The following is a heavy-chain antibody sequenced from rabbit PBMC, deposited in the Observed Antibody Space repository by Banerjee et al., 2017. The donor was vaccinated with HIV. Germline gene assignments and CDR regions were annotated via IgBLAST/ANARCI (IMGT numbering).Heavy chain of an antibody. CDR1: GVSFSSNHY. CDR2: IEGGSSAFS. V-gene: IGHV1S45*01. CDR3: ARETSSGWGIVSFYFTL. J-gene: IGHJ4*01. D-gene: IGHD4-1*01. Sequence: QEQLVESGGGLVQPEGSLTLTCKASGVSFSSNHYMCWVRQAPGKGLEWIACIEGGSSAFSYFASWAKGRFTISKTSSTTVTLQMTSLTAADTATYFCARETSSGWGIVSFYFTLWGQGTLVTVS.